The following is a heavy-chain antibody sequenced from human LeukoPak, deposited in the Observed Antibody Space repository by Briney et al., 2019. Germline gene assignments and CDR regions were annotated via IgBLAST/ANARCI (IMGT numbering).Heavy chain of an antibody. V-gene: IGHV4-34*01. CDR1: GGSFSGYY. J-gene: IGHJ6*02. CDR2: INHSGST. CDR3: ARRSGSTSLKYYYYYYGMDV. D-gene: IGHD2-2*01. Sequence: PSETLSLTCAVYGGSFSGYYWSWIRQPPGKGLEWIGEINHSGSTNYNPSLKSRVTISVDTSKNQFSLKLSSVTAADTAVYYCARRSGSTSLKYYYYYYGMDVWGQGTTVTVSS.